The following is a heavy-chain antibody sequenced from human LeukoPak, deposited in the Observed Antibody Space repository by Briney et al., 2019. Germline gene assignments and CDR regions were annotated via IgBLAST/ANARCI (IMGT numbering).Heavy chain of an antibody. J-gene: IGHJ4*02. CDR3: AKDLESGGCTVAGTKIFDY. Sequence: PGGSLRLSCAASGFTFRSYAMIWVRQAPGKGLEWVSAISASGATTYYADSVKGRFTISRDNSKNTLYLQMNSLRADDTAVYYRAKDLESGGCTVAGTKIFDYWGQGTLVPVSS. CDR2: ISASGATT. D-gene: IGHD6-19*01. V-gene: IGHV3-23*01. CDR1: GFTFRSYA.